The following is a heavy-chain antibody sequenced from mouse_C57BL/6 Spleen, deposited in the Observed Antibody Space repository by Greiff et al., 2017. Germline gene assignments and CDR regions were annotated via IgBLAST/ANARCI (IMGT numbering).Heavy chain of an antibody. CDR1: GYTFTSYW. D-gene: IGHD1-1*01. J-gene: IGHJ3*01. Sequence: QVQLKQPGAELVKPGASVKLSCKASGYTFTSYWMQWVKQRPGQGLEWIGEIDPSDSYTNYNQKFKGKATLTVDTSSSTAYMQLSSLTSEDSAVYYCARSYGSSYGAYWGQGTLVTVSA. CDR3: ARSYGSSYGAY. V-gene: IGHV1-50*01. CDR2: IDPSDSYT.